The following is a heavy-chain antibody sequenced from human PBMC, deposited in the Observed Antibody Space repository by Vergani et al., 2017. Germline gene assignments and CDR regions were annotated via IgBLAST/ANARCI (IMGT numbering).Heavy chain of an antibody. CDR2: INPNSGGT. V-gene: IGHV1-2*02. CDR3: PRAGLRFLVLLFAC. CDR1: GYTFTGYY. D-gene: IGHD3-3*01. Sequence: QVQLVQSGAEVKKPGASVKVSCKASGYTFTGYYMHWVRQAPGQGLEWMGWINPNSGGTNYAQKFQGRVTMTRDTSISTAYMELSRLRSDATAVYSCPRAGLRFLVLLFACWSQGSLASVSP. J-gene: IGHJ1*01.